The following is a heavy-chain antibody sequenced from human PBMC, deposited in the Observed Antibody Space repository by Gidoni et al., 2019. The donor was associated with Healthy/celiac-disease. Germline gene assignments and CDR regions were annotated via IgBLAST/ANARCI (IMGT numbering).Heavy chain of an antibody. V-gene: IGHV3-9*01. Sequence: EVQLVESGGGLVQPGRSLRLSCAASGFTFDDYAMHWVRQAPGKGLEWVSGISWNSGSIGYADSVKGRFTISRDNAKNSLYLQMNSLRAEDTALYYCAKTPDTAMDRDYYFDYWGQGTLVTVSS. J-gene: IGHJ4*02. CDR1: GFTFDDYA. CDR2: ISWNSGSI. CDR3: AKTPDTAMDRDYYFDY. D-gene: IGHD5-18*01.